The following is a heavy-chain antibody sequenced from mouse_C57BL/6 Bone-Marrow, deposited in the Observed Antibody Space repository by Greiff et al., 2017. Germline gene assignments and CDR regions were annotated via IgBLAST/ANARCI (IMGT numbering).Heavy chain of an antibody. J-gene: IGHJ3*01. V-gene: IGHV14-3*01. CDR1: GFHIKNTY. CDR2: IDPANGNT. Sequence: VQLKESVAELVRPGASVKLSCTASGFHIKNTYMHWVKQRPEQGLEWIGRIDPANGNTKYAPKFQGKATITADTSSNTAYLQLSSLTSEYTAIYYCAPYLAWFAYWGQGTLVTVSA. CDR3: APYLAWFAY.